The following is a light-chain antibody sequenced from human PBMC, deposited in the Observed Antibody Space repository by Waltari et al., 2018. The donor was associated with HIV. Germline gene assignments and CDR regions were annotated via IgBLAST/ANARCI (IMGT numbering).Light chain of an antibody. V-gene: IGLV3-1*01. CDR1: KLGDKY. Sequence: SYELTQPPSVSVSPGQTARITRSGNKLGDKYACWYQQKPGQSPVLVMYQDDRRPAGIPERFSGSNSGNTATLTISGTQAMDEADYYCQAWDRSTTVVFGGGTKVTVL. CDR2: QDD. J-gene: IGLJ2*01. CDR3: QAWDRSTTVV.